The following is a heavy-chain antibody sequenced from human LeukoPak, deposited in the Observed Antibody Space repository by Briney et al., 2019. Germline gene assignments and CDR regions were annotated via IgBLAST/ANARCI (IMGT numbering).Heavy chain of an antibody. CDR2: ISYDGSNK. CDR1: GFTFSSHG. D-gene: IGHD3-9*01. V-gene: IGHV3-30*03. Sequence: QAGGSLRLSCVGSGFTFSSHGLSWVRQAPGKGLEWVAVISYDGSNKYYADSVKGRFTISRDNSKNTLYLQMNSLRAEDTAVYYCAREPGGISYRDILTGYYLHFDYWGQGTLVTVSS. J-gene: IGHJ4*02. CDR3: AREPGGISYRDILTGYYLHFDY.